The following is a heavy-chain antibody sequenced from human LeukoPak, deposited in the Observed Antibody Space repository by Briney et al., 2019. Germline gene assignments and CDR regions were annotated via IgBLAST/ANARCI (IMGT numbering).Heavy chain of an antibody. CDR3: ATTPKIVVVPAAINAFDI. J-gene: IGHJ3*02. V-gene: IGHV1-24*01. CDR2: FDPEDGET. Sequence: ASVRVSCKVSGYTLTELSMHWVRQAPGKGLEWMGGFDPEDGETIYAQKFQGRVTMTEDTSTDTAYMELSSLRSEDTAVYYCATTPKIVVVPAAINAFDIWGQGTMVTVSS. CDR1: GYTLTELS. D-gene: IGHD2-2*02.